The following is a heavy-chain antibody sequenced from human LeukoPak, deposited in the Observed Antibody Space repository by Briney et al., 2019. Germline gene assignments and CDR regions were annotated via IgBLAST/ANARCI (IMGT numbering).Heavy chain of an antibody. V-gene: IGHV3-48*01. D-gene: IGHD4-17*01. Sequence: GGSLRLSCAASGFTFSSYSMNWVRQAPGKGLEWVSYISSSSSTIYYADSVKGRFTISRGNAKNSLYLQMNSLRAEDTAVYYCAKVRLTVIYHDAFDIWGQGTMVTVSS. CDR3: AKVRLTVIYHDAFDI. J-gene: IGHJ3*02. CDR1: GFTFSSYS. CDR2: ISSSSSTI.